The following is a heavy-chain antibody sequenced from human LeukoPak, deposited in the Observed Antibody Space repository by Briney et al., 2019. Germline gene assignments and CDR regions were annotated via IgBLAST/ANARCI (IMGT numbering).Heavy chain of an antibody. J-gene: IGHJ3*02. D-gene: IGHD5/OR15-5a*01. Sequence: GGSLRLSCAASGFTFSGSAMHWVRQASGKGLEWVGRIKSKANSYATAYAASVRGRFTISRDDSKNTAYLQMNGLKTEDTAVYYCAIVFAGAGAFDIWGHGTMVTVSS. CDR1: GFTFSGSA. CDR2: IKSKANSYAT. CDR3: AIVFAGAGAFDI. V-gene: IGHV3-73*01.